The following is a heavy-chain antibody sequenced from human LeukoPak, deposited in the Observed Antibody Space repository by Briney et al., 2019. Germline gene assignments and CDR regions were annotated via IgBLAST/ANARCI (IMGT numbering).Heavy chain of an antibody. V-gene: IGHV4-34*01. J-gene: IGHJ4*02. D-gene: IGHD2-15*01. CDR3: ARAPGMDCSGGSCYFRDY. CDR2: INHSGST. CDR1: GGSFSGYY. Sequence: SETLSLTCAVYGGSFSGYYWSWIRQPPGKGLEWIGGINHSGSTNYNPSLKSRVTISVGTSKNQFSLKLSSVTAADTAVYYCARAPGMDCSGGSCYFRDYWGQGTLVTVSS.